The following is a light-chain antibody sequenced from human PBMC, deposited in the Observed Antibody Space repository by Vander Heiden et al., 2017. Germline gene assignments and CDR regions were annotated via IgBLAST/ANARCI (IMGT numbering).Light chain of an antibody. CDR1: NIGRKN. CDR3: QVWDTSTFV. V-gene: IGLV3-9*01. Sequence: SYELTQPLSVSVALGQTARLTCGGNNIGRKNVHWYQQKPGQAPVLVIYSNENRPSGIPGRFSGSISGNTATLTITRGQAGDEADYYCQVWDTSTFVFGTGTKVTVL. J-gene: IGLJ1*01. CDR2: SNE.